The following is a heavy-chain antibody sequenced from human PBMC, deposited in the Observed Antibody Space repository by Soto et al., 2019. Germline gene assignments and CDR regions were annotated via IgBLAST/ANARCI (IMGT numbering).Heavy chain of an antibody. CDR2: IYYSGST. J-gene: IGHJ4*02. CDR3: ARVGGVAARTFDY. Sequence: TSETLSLTCTVSGGSISSGDYYWSWIRQPPGKGLEWIGYIYYSGSTYYNPSLKSRVTISVDTSKNQFSLKLRSVTAADTAVYYCARVGGVAARTFDYWGQGTLVTV. D-gene: IGHD6-6*01. CDR1: GGSISSGDYY. V-gene: IGHV4-30-4*02.